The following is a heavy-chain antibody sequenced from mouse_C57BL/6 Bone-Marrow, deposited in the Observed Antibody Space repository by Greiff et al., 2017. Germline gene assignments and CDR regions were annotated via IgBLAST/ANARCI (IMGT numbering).Heavy chain of an antibody. CDR1: GYAFTNYL. CDR2: INPGSGGT. CDR3: ARSTMIYYYAMDY. J-gene: IGHJ4*01. Sequence: VQLQQSGAELVRPGTSVKVSCKASGYAFTNYLIEWVKQRPGQGLEWIGVINPGSGGTNYNEKFKGKATLTADKSSSTAYMQLSRLTSEDSAVYFCARSTMIYYYAMDYWGQGTSVTVSS. V-gene: IGHV1-54*01. D-gene: IGHD2-4*01.